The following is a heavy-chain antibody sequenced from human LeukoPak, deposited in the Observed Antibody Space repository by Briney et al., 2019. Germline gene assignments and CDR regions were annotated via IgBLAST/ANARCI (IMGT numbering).Heavy chain of an antibody. V-gene: IGHV4-59*01. CDR2: IYYSGST. CDR1: GGSMNSYY. CDR3: ARGGGRGGAIDY. J-gene: IGHJ4*02. Sequence: SETLSLTCTVSGGSMNSYYWSWIRQPPGKGLEWIGYIYYSGSTNYNPSLKSRVTISVDTSKNQFSLKLSSVTAADTAVYYCARGGGRGGAIDYWGQGTLVTVSS. D-gene: IGHD1-26*01.